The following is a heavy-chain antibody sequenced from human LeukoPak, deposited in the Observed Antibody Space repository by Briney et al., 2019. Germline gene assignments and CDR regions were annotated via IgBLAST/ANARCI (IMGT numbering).Heavy chain of an antibody. Sequence: PSETLSLTCTVSGGSISSSSYYWGWIRQPPGKGLEWIGSIYYSGSTYYNPSLKSRVTISVDTSKNQFSLKLSSVTAADTAVYYCASTFMKVRGVAPGFDYWGQGTLVTVSS. V-gene: IGHV4-39*01. J-gene: IGHJ4*02. CDR3: ASTFMKVRGVAPGFDY. CDR1: GGSISSSSYY. CDR2: IYYSGST. D-gene: IGHD3-10*01.